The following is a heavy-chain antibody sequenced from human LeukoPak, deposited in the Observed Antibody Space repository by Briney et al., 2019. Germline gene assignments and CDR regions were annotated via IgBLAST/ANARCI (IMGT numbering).Heavy chain of an antibody. D-gene: IGHD3-9*01. CDR3: ARGIAPLRYFDWLSAFFDY. CDR1: DYTFTNYG. Sequence: GASVKVSCKASDYTFTNYGVSWVRQAPGQGLEWMGWISAYNGKTYYAQKFQGRVTVTTDTSTSTAYMDLRSLRSDDTAVYYCARGIAPLRYFDWLSAFFDYWGQGTLVTVSS. J-gene: IGHJ4*02. V-gene: IGHV1-18*01. CDR2: ISAYNGKT.